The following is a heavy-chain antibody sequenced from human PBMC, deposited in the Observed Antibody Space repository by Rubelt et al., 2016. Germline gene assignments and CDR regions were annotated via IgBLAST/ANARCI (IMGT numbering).Heavy chain of an antibody. J-gene: IGHJ5*02. Sequence: QVQLQQWGAGLLKPSETLSLTCAVYGGSFSIYYWSWIRQPPGKGLEWIGEINHSGSTNYNPSLKSRVTISVYTSKNQLSLRLISVTAADTAVYYCARGYSSSWYSLGVGWFDPWGQGTLVTVSS. CDR2: INHSGST. CDR3: ARGYSSSWYSLGVGWFDP. D-gene: IGHD6-13*01. CDR1: GGSFSIYY. V-gene: IGHV4-34*01.